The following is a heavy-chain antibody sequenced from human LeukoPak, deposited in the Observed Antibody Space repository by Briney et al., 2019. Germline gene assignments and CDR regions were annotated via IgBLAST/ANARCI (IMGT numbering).Heavy chain of an antibody. J-gene: IGHJ4*02. CDR1: GFTFSSYA. CDR2: ISYDGSNK. V-gene: IGHV3-30-3*01. Sequence: GGSLRLSCAASGFTFSSYAMHWVRQAPGKGLEWVAVISYDGSNKYYADSVKGRFTISRGNSKNTLYLQMNSLRAEDTAVYYCAREWKWIFDYWGQRTLVTVSS. CDR3: AREWKWIFDY. D-gene: IGHD5-12*01.